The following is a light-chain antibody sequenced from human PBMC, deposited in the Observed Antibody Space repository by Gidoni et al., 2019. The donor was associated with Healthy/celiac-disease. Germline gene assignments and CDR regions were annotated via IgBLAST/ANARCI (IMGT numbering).Light chain of an antibody. V-gene: IGKV1-5*03. CDR2: KAS. CDR1: QSISSW. J-gene: IGKJ4*01. CDR3: QQYNTYLT. Sequence: DIQMTQSPSPLSASVGDRVTITCRASQSISSWLAWYQQKPGKAPKLLIYKASSLESGVPSRFSGSGSGTEFTLTISSLQPDDFASYYCQQYNTYLTFXGXTKVEIK.